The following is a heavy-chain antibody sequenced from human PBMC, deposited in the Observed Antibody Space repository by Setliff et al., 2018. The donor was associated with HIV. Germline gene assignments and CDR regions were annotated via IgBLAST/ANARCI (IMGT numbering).Heavy chain of an antibody. D-gene: IGHD3-16*02. Sequence: PGGSLRLSCAASGFIFSRYGMHWVRQAPGKGLEWVAGISFDGTDKYYADSVKGRFTISRDNSKNTLFLQLSSLRPDTAVYYCARDGDVVRLHLGELSLFMDVWGQGTTVTVSS. V-gene: IGHV3-30*19. CDR2: ISFDGTDK. CDR1: GFIFSRYG. CDR3: ARDGDVVRLHLGELSLFMDV. J-gene: IGHJ6*02.